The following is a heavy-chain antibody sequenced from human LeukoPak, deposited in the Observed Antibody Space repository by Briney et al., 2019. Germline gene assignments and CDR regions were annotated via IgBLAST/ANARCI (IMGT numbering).Heavy chain of an antibody. CDR1: GYTFINYG. CDR3: ARGPGIAVAGVFDY. J-gene: IGHJ4*02. D-gene: IGHD6-19*01. V-gene: IGHV1-18*01. CDR2: TSGYNGHT. Sequence: ASVKVSCKASGYTFINYGIGWVRQAPGQGLEWMGWTSGYNGHTNYVQKMQGRVTMTTDTSTNTAYMELRSLRSDDTAVYYCARGPGIAVAGVFDYWGQGSLVTVSS.